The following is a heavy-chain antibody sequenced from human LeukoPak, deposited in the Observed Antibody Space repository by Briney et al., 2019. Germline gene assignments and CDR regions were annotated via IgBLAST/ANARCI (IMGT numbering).Heavy chain of an antibody. CDR2: IYYSGST. Sequence: SETLSLTCTVSGGSISSGGYYWSWIRRHPGKGLEWIGYIYYSGSTYYNPSLKSRVTISVDTSKNQFSLKLSSVTAADTAVYYCAGVLRDYYDSSGNWFDPWGQGTLVTVSS. V-gene: IGHV4-31*03. J-gene: IGHJ5*02. CDR1: GGSISSGGYY. D-gene: IGHD3-22*01. CDR3: AGVLRDYYDSSGNWFDP.